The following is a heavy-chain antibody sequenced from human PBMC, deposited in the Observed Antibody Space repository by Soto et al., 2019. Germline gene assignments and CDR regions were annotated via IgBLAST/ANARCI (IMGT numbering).Heavy chain of an antibody. D-gene: IGHD3-22*01. Sequence: GGSLRLSCAASGFTFSSYGMHWVRQAPGKGLEWVAVISYDGSNKYYADSVKGRFTISRDNSKNTLYLQMNSLRAEDTAVYYCAGDSSGSXFDYWGQGTLVTVSS. J-gene: IGHJ4*02. V-gene: IGHV3-30*03. CDR2: ISYDGSNK. CDR3: AGDSSGSXFDY. CDR1: GFTFSSYG.